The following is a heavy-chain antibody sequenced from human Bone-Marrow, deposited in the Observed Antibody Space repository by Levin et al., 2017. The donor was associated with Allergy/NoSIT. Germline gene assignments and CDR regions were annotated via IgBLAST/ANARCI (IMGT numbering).Heavy chain of an antibody. Sequence: GGSLRLSCAASGFTFSTYGMHWVRQAPGKGLDWVAVMSYDGGHKYYADSVKGRFTISRDNSMNTLYLQMNSLRAEDTAVYYCAKDEGGGMATSDYWGQGTLVTVSS. J-gene: IGHJ4*02. D-gene: IGHD5-24*01. CDR3: AKDEGGGMATSDY. CDR2: MSYDGGHK. CDR1: GFTFSTYG. V-gene: IGHV3-30*18.